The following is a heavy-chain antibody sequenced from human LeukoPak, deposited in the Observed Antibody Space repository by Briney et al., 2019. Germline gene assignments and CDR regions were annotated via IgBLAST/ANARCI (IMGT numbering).Heavy chain of an antibody. Sequence: SETLSLTCAVYGGSFNNYYWSWIRQPPGKGLEWIGEINHSGCTNYNPSLKSRVTVSVDTSKNQFSLKLSSVTAADTAVYYCARGPEDYFGSGSYYMLDYWGQGTLVAVSS. D-gene: IGHD3-10*01. CDR2: INHSGCT. V-gene: IGHV4-34*01. J-gene: IGHJ4*02. CDR3: ARGPEDYFGSGSYYMLDY. CDR1: GGSFNNYY.